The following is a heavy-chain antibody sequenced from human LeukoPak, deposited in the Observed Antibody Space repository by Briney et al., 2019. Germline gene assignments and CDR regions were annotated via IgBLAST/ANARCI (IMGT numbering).Heavy chain of an antibody. J-gene: IGHJ4*02. CDR2: IKHDGREK. Sequence: GGSLRLSCAASGLTFSMYWMSWVRQAPGKGLEWLANIKHDGREKFYVDSVKGRFIISRDNAKNSLFLQLNGLRDEDTAVYYCARITGIEAAGDYWGQGTLVTVSS. V-gene: IGHV3-7*04. CDR1: GLTFSMYW. D-gene: IGHD6-25*01. CDR3: ARITGIEAAGDY.